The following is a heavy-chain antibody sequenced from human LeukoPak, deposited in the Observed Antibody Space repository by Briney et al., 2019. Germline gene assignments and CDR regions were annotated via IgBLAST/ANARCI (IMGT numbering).Heavy chain of an antibody. CDR1: GFTFSKDD. J-gene: IGHJ3*02. V-gene: IGHV3-13*01. CDR2: IGVTGDT. CDR3: AREGADSGRYRDACDI. D-gene: IGHD1-26*01. Sequence: HPGGSLRLSCAASGFTFSKDDFHWVRQAPGKGLEWVAAIGVTGDTYYADSVKGRFTISRDNAKNSLYLQMNSLRAEDTAVYYCAREGADSGRYRDACDIWGQGTMVTVSS.